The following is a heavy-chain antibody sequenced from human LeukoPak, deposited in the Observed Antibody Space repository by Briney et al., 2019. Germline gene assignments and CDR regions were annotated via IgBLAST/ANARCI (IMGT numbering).Heavy chain of an antibody. V-gene: IGHV4-39*01. CDR3: ASAGSYWVDY. CDR1: GGSIRSSTYY. CDR2: TYYRGST. D-gene: IGHD3-10*01. Sequence: SETLSLTCTVSGGSIRSSTYYWGWIRQPPGKGLEWIGSTYYRGSTYYNPSLESRVTISVDTSKNQFSLKLSSATAADTAVYYCASAGSYWVDYWGQGTLVTVSS. J-gene: IGHJ4*02.